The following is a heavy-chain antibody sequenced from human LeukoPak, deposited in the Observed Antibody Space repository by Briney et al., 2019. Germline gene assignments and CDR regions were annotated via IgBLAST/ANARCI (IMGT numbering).Heavy chain of an antibody. Sequence: PGGSLRLSCAASGFTFSDYYMSWIRPAPGKGLEWVSYISSSGSTIYYADSVRGRFTISRDNAKNSLYLQMNSLRAEDTAVYYCARGLTVRWLQNWKGYFDYWGQGTLVTVSS. J-gene: IGHJ4*02. D-gene: IGHD4-17*01. V-gene: IGHV3-11*01. CDR3: ARGLTVRWLQNWKGYFDY. CDR1: GFTFSDYY. CDR2: ISSSGSTI.